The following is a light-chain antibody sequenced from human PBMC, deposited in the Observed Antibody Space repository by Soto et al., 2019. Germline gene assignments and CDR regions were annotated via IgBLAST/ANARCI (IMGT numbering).Light chain of an antibody. CDR3: QQYNNWPRT. CDR2: GAS. V-gene: IGKV3-15*01. Sequence: EIVLTQSPGTLSLSAVERATLSCRASQSVSSDLAWYHQKPGQAPRLLIYGASTRATGILARFSGSGSGTEFTLTLNSLQSEDFAVYYCQQYNNWPRTFGQGTKVDIK. CDR1: QSVSSD. J-gene: IGKJ1*01.